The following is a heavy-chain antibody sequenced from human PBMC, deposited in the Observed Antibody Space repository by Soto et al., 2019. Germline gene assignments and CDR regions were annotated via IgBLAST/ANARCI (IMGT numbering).Heavy chain of an antibody. CDR3: GTFLSTTSPDV. V-gene: IGHV6-1*01. D-gene: IGHD2-2*01. CDR1: GASVSSKSAA. J-gene: IGHJ6*02. Sequence: SQTLSLTCAISGASVSSKSAACNWIRQSPSRGLEWLGRTYYRSKWYNDYAVSVKSRITINPDTSKNQFSLHLNSVTPEDTAVYYCGTFLSTTSPDVWGEGTTVTV. CDR2: TYYRSKWYN.